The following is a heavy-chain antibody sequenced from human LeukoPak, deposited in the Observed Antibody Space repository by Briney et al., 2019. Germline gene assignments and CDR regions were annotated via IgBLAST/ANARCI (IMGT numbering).Heavy chain of an antibody. CDR1: GFTFSNYA. CDR2: IYSGGST. D-gene: IGHD5-18*01. Sequence: PGGSLRLSCAASGFTFSNYAMNWVRQAPGKGLEWVSVIYSGGSTYYADSVKGRFTISRDNSKNTLYLQMNSLRAEDTAVYYCARDTATGDYWGQGTLVTVSS. V-gene: IGHV3-66*01. J-gene: IGHJ4*02. CDR3: ARDTATGDY.